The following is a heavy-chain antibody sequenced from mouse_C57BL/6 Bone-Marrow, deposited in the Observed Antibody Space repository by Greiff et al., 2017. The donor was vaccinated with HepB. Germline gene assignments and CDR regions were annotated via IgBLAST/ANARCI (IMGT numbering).Heavy chain of an antibody. V-gene: IGHV5-15*04. J-gene: IGHJ1*03. D-gene: IGHD1-1*01. CDR3: ARRDYGNSYWYFDV. CDR2: ISNLAYNM. CDR1: GFTFSDYG. Sequence: EVKLVESGGGLVQPGGSLKLSCAASGFTFSDYGMAWVRQAPRKGLEWVAFISNLAYNMYYADTVTGRVTISIENAKNTRYLEMSSLRSEDTAMYYCARRDYGNSYWYFDVWGTGTTVTVSS.